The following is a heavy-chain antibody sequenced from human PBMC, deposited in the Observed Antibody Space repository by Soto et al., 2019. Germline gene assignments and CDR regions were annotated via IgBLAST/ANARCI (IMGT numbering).Heavy chain of an antibody. Sequence: DVHLLESGGGLVQPGGSLRLSCAASGFTFSSYAMGWVRQAPGEGLEWVSSIGGSGSYTYYADSVKGRFTISRDNFKSTLYLQMNSLRAEDTALYYCAKDNLAPYSKGWAIRFDPWGQGTLVTVSS. J-gene: IGHJ5*02. V-gene: IGHV3-23*01. D-gene: IGHD6-19*01. CDR1: GFTFSSYA. CDR3: AKDNLAPYSKGWAIRFDP. CDR2: IGGSGSYT.